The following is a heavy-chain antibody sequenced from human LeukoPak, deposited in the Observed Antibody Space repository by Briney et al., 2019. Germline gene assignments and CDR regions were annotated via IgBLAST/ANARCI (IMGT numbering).Heavy chain of an antibody. D-gene: IGHD2-2*01. CDR3: ARGGYCSSTSCPDWFDP. CDR2: ISAYNGNT. J-gene: IGHJ5*02. CDR1: GYTFTSYG. Sequence: ASVKVSCKASGYTFTSYGISWVRQAPGQGLEWMGWISAYNGNTNYAQKLQGRVTMTTDTSTSTAYMELRSLRSEDTAVYYCARGGYCSSTSCPDWFDPWGQGTLVTLSS. V-gene: IGHV1-18*01.